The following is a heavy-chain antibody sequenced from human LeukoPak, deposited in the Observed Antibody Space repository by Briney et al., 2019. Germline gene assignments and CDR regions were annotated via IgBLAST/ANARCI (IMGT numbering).Heavy chain of an antibody. D-gene: IGHD3-3*01. CDR2: IYYSGST. V-gene: IGHV4-59*01. Sequence: PSETLSFTCTVSGGSISSYYWCWIRQPPGKGLEWMGYIYYSGSTNYNPSLKSRVTISVDTSKNQFSLKLSSVTAADTAVYYCARSSGYEEYYYYGMDVWGQGTTVTVSS. CDR3: ARSSGYEEYYYYGMDV. J-gene: IGHJ6*02. CDR1: GGSISSYY.